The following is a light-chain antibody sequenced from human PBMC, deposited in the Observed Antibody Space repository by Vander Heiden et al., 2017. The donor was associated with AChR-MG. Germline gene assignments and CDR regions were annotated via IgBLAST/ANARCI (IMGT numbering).Light chain of an antibody. V-gene: IGKV3-15*01. Sequence: DIVMTHSPATLSVSPVERATLSCRASQSVSSNLAWYQQKPGQAPRLLIYGASTRATGIPARFSGSGSGTEFTLTISSLQSEDFAVYYCQQYNNWPYTFGQGTKLEIK. J-gene: IGKJ2*01. CDR1: QSVSSN. CDR3: QQYNNWPYT. CDR2: GAS.